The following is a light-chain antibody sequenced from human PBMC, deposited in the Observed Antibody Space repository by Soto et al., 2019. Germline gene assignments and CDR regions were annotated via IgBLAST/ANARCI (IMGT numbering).Light chain of an antibody. V-gene: IGKV3-15*01. Sequence: EVVVTQSPATLSVSPGERATLSCRASQSVSSNLAWYHQKPGQAPRLLIYGASTRATGIPARFSGSGSGTEFTLTISSLQSEDFAVYYCQQYNDWPITFGPGTRLEIK. CDR2: GAS. CDR3: QQYNDWPIT. CDR1: QSVSSN. J-gene: IGKJ5*01.